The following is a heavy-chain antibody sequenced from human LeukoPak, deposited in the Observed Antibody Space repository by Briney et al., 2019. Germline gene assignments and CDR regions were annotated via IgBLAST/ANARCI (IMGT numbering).Heavy chain of an antibody. Sequence: ASVKVSCKASGYTFTRYGISWVRQAPGQGLEWMGWISAYNGNTNYAQKLQGRVTMTTDTSTSTAYMELRSLRSDDTAVYYCARIPRTAGKNWFDPWGQGTLVTVSS. CDR1: GYTFTRYG. J-gene: IGHJ5*02. V-gene: IGHV1-18*01. D-gene: IGHD6-19*01. CDR3: ARIPRTAGKNWFDP. CDR2: ISAYNGNT.